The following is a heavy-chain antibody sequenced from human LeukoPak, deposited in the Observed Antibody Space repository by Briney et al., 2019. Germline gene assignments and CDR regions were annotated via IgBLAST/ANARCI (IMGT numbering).Heavy chain of an antibody. CDR2: ISYDGSNK. CDR1: GFTFSSYG. V-gene: IGHV3-30*19. J-gene: IGHJ6*02. CDR3: ASSGSYWYYYYGMDV. Sequence: GGSLRLSCAASGFTFSSYGMHWVRQAPGKGLEWVAVISYDGSNKYYADSVKGRFTISRDNSKNTLYLQMNSLRAEDTAVYYCASSGSYWYYYYGMDVWGQGTTVTVSS. D-gene: IGHD1-26*01.